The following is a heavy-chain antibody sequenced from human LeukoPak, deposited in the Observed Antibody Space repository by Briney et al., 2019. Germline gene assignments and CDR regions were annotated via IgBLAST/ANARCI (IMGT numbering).Heavy chain of an antibody. D-gene: IGHD3-22*01. J-gene: IGHJ6*02. V-gene: IGHV1-18*01. CDR2: ISAYNGNT. CDR1: GYTFTSYG. CDR3: GRDTYYYDTRGGVDV. Sequence: GASVKVSCKASGYTFTSYGISWVRQAPGQGLEWMGWISAYNGNTNYAQKLQGRVTMTTDTSTSTAYMELRSLRSDDTAVYYCGRDTYYYDTRGGVDVWGQGTTVTVSS.